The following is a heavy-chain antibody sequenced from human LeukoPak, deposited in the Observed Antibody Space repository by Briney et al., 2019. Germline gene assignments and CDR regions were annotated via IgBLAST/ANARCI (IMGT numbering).Heavy chain of an antibody. CDR1: GYTFTSYD. J-gene: IGHJ4*02. Sequence: ASVKVSCKASGYTFTSYDINWVRQATGQGLEWMGWMNPNSGNTNYAQKLQGRVTMTTDTSTSTAYMELRSLRSDDTAVYYCARYLDSSGYYCDYWGQGTLVTVSS. V-gene: IGHV1-18*01. CDR2: MNPNSGNT. D-gene: IGHD3-22*01. CDR3: ARYLDSSGYYCDY.